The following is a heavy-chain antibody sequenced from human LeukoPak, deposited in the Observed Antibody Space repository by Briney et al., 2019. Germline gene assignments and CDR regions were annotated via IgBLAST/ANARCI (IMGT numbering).Heavy chain of an antibody. Sequence: GASVKVSCKASGYTFTGYYMHWVRQAPGQGLEWMGRINPNSGGTNYAQKFQGRVTMTRDTSISTAYMELSRLRSDDTAVNYCARGMITFGGVISYAFDIWGQGTMVTVSS. CDR2: INPNSGGT. D-gene: IGHD3-16*02. V-gene: IGHV1-2*06. CDR3: ARGMITFGGVISYAFDI. J-gene: IGHJ3*02. CDR1: GYTFTGYY.